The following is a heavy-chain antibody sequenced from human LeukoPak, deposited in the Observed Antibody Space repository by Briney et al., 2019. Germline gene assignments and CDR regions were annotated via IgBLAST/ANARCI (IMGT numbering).Heavy chain of an antibody. V-gene: IGHV5-51*01. Sequence: GESLKISCKGFGYSFTNYWIGWVRQMPGKGLEWMGIIYPSDSDTRCSPSFQGQVSISADKSISTTYLQWSSLKASDTAMYYCARPYGEIHWGQGTLVTVSS. J-gene: IGHJ4*02. CDR1: GYSFTNYW. D-gene: IGHD4-17*01. CDR3: ARPYGEIH. CDR2: IYPSDSDT.